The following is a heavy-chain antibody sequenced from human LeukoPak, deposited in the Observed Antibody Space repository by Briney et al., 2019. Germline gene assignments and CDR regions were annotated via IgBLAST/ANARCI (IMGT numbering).Heavy chain of an antibody. Sequence: GGSLRLSSAASGFNFDTYAMHWVRQAPGQGLEWVALIWHDGSHKFYSNSVRGQFTISRDNSKNTVYLQMNNLRPDDTAVYYCAREIFGSGGYPDFWGQGTLVTVSS. CDR3: AREIFGSGGYPDF. V-gene: IGHV3-33*01. CDR1: GFNFDTYA. D-gene: IGHD3-10*01. J-gene: IGHJ4*02. CDR2: IWHDGSHK.